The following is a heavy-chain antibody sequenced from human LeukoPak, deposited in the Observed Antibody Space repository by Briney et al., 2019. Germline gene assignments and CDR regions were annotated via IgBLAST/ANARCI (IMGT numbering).Heavy chain of an antibody. CDR1: GYTFTSYG. D-gene: IGHD3-10*01. Sequence: GASVKVSCKASGYTFTSYGISWVRQAPGQGLEWMGLISAYNGNTNYAQKLQGRVTMTTDTSTSTAYMELRSLRSDDTAVYYCARDQVEYGSGSYYTFDYWGQGTLVTVSS. J-gene: IGHJ4*02. CDR2: ISAYNGNT. V-gene: IGHV1-18*04. CDR3: ARDQVEYGSGSYYTFDY.